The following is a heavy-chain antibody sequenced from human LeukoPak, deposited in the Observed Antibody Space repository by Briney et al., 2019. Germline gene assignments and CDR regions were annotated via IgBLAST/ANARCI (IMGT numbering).Heavy chain of an antibody. CDR1: GYTFTSYG. J-gene: IGHJ4*02. CDR3: ARFGRTTTVTDFDY. D-gene: IGHD4-17*01. V-gene: IGHV1-18*01. Sequence: LRASVKVSCKASGYTFTSYGISWVRQAPGQGLEWMGWISAYNGNTNYAQKLQGRVTMTTDTSTSTAYMELRSLRSDDTAVYYCARFGRTTTVTDFDYWGQGTLVTVSS. CDR2: ISAYNGNT.